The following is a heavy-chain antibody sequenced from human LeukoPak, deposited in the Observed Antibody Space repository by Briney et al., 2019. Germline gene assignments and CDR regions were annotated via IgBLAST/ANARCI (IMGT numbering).Heavy chain of an antibody. J-gene: IGHJ3*02. V-gene: IGHV3-30*18. CDR2: ISYDGSNK. CDR3: AKDLGDGYNWDAFDI. CDR1: GFTFSSYG. Sequence: GGSLRLSCAASGFTFSSYGMHWVRQAPGKGLEWVAVISYDGSNKYYADSVKGRITISRDNSKNTLYLQMNSLRAEDTAVYYCAKDLGDGYNWDAFDIWGQGTMVTVSS. D-gene: IGHD5-24*01.